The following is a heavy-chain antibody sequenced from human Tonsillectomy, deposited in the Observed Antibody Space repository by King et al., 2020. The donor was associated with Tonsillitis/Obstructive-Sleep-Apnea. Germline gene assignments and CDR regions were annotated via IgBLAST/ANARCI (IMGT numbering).Heavy chain of an antibody. J-gene: IGHJ6*03. CDR2: IIPIFGTA. D-gene: IGHD2-2*01. V-gene: IGHV1-69*01. Sequence: QLVQSGAEVKKPGSSVKVSCKASGGTFSSYAISWVRQAPGQGLEWMGGIIPIFGTANYAQKFQGRVTSTADESTSTAYMELSSLRSEDTAVCYCGEGGAVPAATPLEVRGGGPCVGAEHYYYYMDVWGKGTTVTVSS. CDR3: GEGGAVPAATPLEVRGGGPCVGAEHYYYYMDV. CDR1: GGTFSSYA.